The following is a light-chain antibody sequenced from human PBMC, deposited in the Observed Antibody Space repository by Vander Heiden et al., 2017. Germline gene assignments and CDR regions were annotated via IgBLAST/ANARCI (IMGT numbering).Light chain of an antibody. CDR2: EVS. V-gene: IGLV2-23*02. Sequence: PASVSGSPGQSITISCTGTSSDVGSYNLVSWYQQHPGKAPKLMIYEVSKRPSGVSNRFSGSKSGNTASLTISGRQAEDEADYYCCAYAGSSTWVFGGGTKLTVL. CDR3: CAYAGSSTWV. J-gene: IGLJ3*02. CDR1: SSDVGSYNL.